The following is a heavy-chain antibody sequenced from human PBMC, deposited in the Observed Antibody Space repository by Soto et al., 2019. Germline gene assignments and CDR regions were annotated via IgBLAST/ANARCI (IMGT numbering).Heavy chain of an antibody. Sequence: GGSLRLSCAASGFTFSSYAMHWVRQAPGKGLEWVAVLSYDGSNKHYADSVKGRFTFSRGNSKNTLYLQMNSLRTEDTAVYYCASDYGSFLRGVIMTPDKDPGDGLPRTQYYYYGMDVWGQGTTVTVSS. J-gene: IGHJ6*02. D-gene: IGHD3-10*01. CDR1: GFTFSSYA. CDR2: LSYDGSNK. CDR3: ASDYGSFLRGVIMTPDKDPGDGLPRTQYYYYGMDV. V-gene: IGHV3-30-3*01.